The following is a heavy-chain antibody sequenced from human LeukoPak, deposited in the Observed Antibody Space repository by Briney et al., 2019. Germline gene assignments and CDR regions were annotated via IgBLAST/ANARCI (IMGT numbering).Heavy chain of an antibody. CDR1: GGSFSGYY. Sequence: ETLSLTCAVYGGSFSGYYWSWIRQAPGKGLEWVSAISGSGGGTYYADSVKGRFTISRDNSKNTLYLQMDSLRAEDTAVYYCAKGTLVVPAAMVHYYYYMDVWGKGATVTISS. CDR3: AKGTLVVPAAMVHYYYYMDV. J-gene: IGHJ6*03. D-gene: IGHD2-2*01. CDR2: ISGSGGGT. V-gene: IGHV3-23*01.